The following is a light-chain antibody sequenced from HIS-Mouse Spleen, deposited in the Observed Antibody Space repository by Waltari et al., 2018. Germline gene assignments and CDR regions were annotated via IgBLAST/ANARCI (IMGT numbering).Light chain of an antibody. V-gene: IGKV3-15*01. CDR3: QQYNNWPPAT. Sequence: EIVMTQSPATLSVSPGERATLSCRASQRVSSNLAWYQQKPGQAPRLLIYGASNRATGIPARFSGSGSGTEFTLTISSMQSEDFAVYYCQQYNNWPPATFGGGTKVEIK. CDR2: GAS. CDR1: QRVSSN. J-gene: IGKJ4*01.